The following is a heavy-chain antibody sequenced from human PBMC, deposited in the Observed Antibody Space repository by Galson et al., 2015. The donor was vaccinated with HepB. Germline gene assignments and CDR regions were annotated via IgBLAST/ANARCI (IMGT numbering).Heavy chain of an antibody. CDR1: GFTFSNCA. CDR2: ISGSDGST. Sequence: SLRLSCAASGFTFSNCAMSWVRQAPGKGLEWVSAISGSDGSTYYADSVKGRFTISRDNSKNTLYLQMNSLRADDTAVYYCAKTPREIVVVPAAIHYFDYWGQGTLVTVSS. V-gene: IGHV3-23*01. J-gene: IGHJ4*02. CDR3: AKTPREIVVVPAAIHYFDY. D-gene: IGHD2-2*02.